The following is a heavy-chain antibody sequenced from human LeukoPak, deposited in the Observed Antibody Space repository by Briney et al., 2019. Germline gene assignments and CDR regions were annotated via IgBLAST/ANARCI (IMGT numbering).Heavy chain of an antibody. V-gene: IGHV3-49*03. D-gene: IGHD5-18*01. CDR3: TSLVDTAMDPYYYYGMDV. CDR2: IRSKAYGGTT. J-gene: IGHJ6*02. CDR1: GFTFGDYA. Sequence: GGSLRLSCTASGFTFGDYAMSWFRQAPGKGLEWVGFIRSKAYGGTTEYAASVKGRFTISRDDSKSIAYLQMNSLKTEDTAVYYCTSLVDTAMDPYYYYGMDVWGQGTMVTVSS.